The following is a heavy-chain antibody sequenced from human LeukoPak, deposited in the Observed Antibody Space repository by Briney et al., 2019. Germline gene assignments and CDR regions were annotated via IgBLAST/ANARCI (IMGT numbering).Heavy chain of an antibody. J-gene: IGHJ4*02. CDR2: ISASGGST. CDR3: ARAPRGSSSWPVGY. V-gene: IGHV3-23*01. D-gene: IGHD6-13*01. Sequence: PGGSLRLSCAASGFTFSSYAMSWVRQAPGKGLEWVSAISASGGSTYYADSVKGRFTISRDNSKNTLYLQMNSLRAEDTAVYYCARAPRGSSSWPVGYWGQGTLVTV. CDR1: GFTFSSYA.